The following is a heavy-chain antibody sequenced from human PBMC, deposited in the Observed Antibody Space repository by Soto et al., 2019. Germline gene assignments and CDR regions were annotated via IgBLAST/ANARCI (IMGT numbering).Heavy chain of an antibody. J-gene: IGHJ4*02. D-gene: IGHD3-22*01. CDR3: ARDYYPSSALGGVAY. V-gene: IGHV1-18*01. CDR2: IRPYDGST. CDR1: NYTFTVFG. Sequence: QVQLVQSGAEVKKPGASVRVSCKTSNYTFTVFGISWVRQAPGQGLEWMGWIRPYDGSTKFVQKFQGRVTMTTDTSTSTAYMDLRSLRSDDTAVYYCARDYYPSSALGGVAYWGQGTPVTVSS.